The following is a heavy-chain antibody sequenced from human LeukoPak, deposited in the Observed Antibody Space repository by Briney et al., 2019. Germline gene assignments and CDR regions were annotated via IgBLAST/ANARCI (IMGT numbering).Heavy chain of an antibody. CDR2: INPSSGDT. CDR1: GYTLTGYY. J-gene: IGHJ2*01. CDR3: ARDSGYFGSGTYSLGYWYFHL. Sequence: GASVKVSCKASGYTLTGYYMHWMRQAPGQGLEWMGWINPSSGDTHFAQNFQGRVTLTRDTSISTAYMELTSLRSDDTAVYYCARDSGYFGSGTYSLGYWYFHLWGRGTLVTVSS. D-gene: IGHD3-10*01. V-gene: IGHV1-2*02.